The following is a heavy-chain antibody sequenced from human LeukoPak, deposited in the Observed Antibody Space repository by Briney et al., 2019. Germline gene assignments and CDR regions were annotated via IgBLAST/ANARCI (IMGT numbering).Heavy chain of an antibody. CDR2: MNPNSGNT. Sequence: ASVKVSCKASGYTFTSYDINWVRQATGQGLEWMGWMNPNSGNTGYAQKFQGRVTMTRNTSISTAYMELSSLRSEDTAVYYCARANVLLWFGEKRDFDYWGQGTLVTVSS. CDR1: GYTFTSYD. D-gene: IGHD3-10*01. V-gene: IGHV1-8*01. J-gene: IGHJ4*02. CDR3: ARANVLLWFGEKRDFDY.